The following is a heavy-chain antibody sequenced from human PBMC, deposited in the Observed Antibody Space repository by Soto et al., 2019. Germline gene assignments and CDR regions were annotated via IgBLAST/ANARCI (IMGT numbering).Heavy chain of an antibody. CDR3: ARFGFTYYYDY. CDR1: GFTFSSYA. J-gene: IGHJ4*02. Sequence: HPGGSLRLFCAASGFTFSSYAMNWVRQAPGKGLEYVSAISSNGGSTYYANSVKGRFSISRDNSKNTLYLQMGSLRDEDTAVYYCARFGFTYYYDYWGQGTLVTVSS. D-gene: IGHD3-10*01. V-gene: IGHV3-64*01. CDR2: ISSNGGST.